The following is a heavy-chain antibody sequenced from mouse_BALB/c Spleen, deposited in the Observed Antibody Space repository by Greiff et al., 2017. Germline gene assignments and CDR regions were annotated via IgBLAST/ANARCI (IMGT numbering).Heavy chain of an antibody. V-gene: IGHV1-7*01. CDR1: GYTFTSYW. J-gene: IGHJ2*01. CDR3: ANLYGRIDY. D-gene: IGHD1-1*01. Sequence: QVQLQQSGAELAKPGASVKMSCKASGYTFTSYWMHWVKQRPGQGLEWIGYINPSTGYTEYNQKFKDKATLTADKSSSTAYMQLSSLTSEDSAVYYCANLYGRIDYWGQGTTLTVSS. CDR2: INPSTGYT.